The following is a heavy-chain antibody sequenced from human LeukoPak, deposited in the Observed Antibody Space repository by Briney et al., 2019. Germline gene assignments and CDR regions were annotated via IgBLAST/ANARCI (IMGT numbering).Heavy chain of an antibody. CDR2: INSSGGST. Sequence: GASVKVSCKASGYTFTSYYMHWVRQAPGQGLEWMGIINSSGGSTSYAQKFQGRVTMTRDMSTSTVYVELSSLRSDDTAVYYCARQRYRSTQWLVDPTDYWGQGTLVSISS. CDR1: GYTFTSYY. CDR3: ARQRYRSTQWLVDPTDY. V-gene: IGHV1-46*01. J-gene: IGHJ4*02. D-gene: IGHD6-19*01.